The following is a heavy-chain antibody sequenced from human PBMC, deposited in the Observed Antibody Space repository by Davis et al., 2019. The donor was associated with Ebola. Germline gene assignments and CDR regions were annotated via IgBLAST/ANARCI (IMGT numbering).Heavy chain of an antibody. J-gene: IGHJ6*02. V-gene: IGHV3-53*01. Sequence: PGGSLRLSCAASGFTVISNYMSWVCQAPGKGLAWVSVIYSGGSTYYADSVKGRFTISRDNSKNTLYLQMNSLRAEDTAVYYCARSYYPDVWGQGTTVTVSS. D-gene: IGHD1-26*01. CDR2: IYSGGST. CDR3: ARSYYPDV. CDR1: GFTVISNY.